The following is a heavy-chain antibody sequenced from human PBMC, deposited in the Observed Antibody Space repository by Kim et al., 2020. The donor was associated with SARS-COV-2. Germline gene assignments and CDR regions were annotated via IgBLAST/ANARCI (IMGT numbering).Heavy chain of an antibody. CDR1: GFTFSTYA. V-gene: IGHV3-23*01. J-gene: IGHJ4*02. D-gene: IGHD6-13*01. Sequence: GGSLRLSCAASGFTFSTYAMSWVRQAPRRGLEWVSTITGNGAATYYADSVRGRFTISRDNSKNTLSLQMNSMSAEDTALYYCAKTGQLDYWGQGTLVTAS. CDR2: ITGNGAAT. CDR3: AKTGQLDY.